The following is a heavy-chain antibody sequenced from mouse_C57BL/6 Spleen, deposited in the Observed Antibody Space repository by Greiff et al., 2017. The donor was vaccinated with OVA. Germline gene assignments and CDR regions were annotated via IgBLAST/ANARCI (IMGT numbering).Heavy chain of an antibody. V-gene: IGHV5-17*01. CDR1: GFTFSDYG. J-gene: IGHJ2*01. Sequence: EVMLVESGGGLVKPGGSRKLSCAASGFTFSDYGMHWVRQAPEKGLEWVAYISSGSSTIYYADTVKGRFTISRDNAKNTLFLQMTSLRSEDTAMYYCARSTMITTLDYWGQGTTLTVSS. D-gene: IGHD2-4*01. CDR2: ISSGSSTI. CDR3: ARSTMITTLDY.